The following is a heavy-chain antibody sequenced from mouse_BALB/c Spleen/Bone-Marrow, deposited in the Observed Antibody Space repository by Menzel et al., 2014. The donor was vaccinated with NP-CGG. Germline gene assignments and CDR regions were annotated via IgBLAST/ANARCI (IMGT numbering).Heavy chain of an antibody. D-gene: IGHD2-3*01. J-gene: IGHJ4*01. Sequence: EVQRVESGGGLVKPGGSLKLSCAASGFTFSSYTISWVRQTPEKRLEWVATITSGGGYTYYPDSVKGRFTISRDNAKSTLYLQMSSLKSEDTAMYYCTRDLYDGYSYYAMDYWGQGTSVTVSS. CDR2: ITSGGGYT. V-gene: IGHV5-6-4*01. CDR1: GFTFSSYT. CDR3: TRDLYDGYSYYAMDY.